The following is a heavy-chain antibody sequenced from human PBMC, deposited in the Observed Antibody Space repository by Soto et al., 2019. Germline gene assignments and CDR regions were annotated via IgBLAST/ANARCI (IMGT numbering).Heavy chain of an antibody. D-gene: IGHD6-19*01. J-gene: IGHJ6*02. V-gene: IGHV4-34*01. CDR2: INHSGST. Sequence: PSETLSLTCAVYGGSFSGYYWSWIRQPPGKGLEWIGEINHSGSTNYNPSLKSRVTISVDTSKNQFSLKLSSVTAADTAVYYCARVPVFIAVAGTGYYYYGMDVWGQGTTVTVSS. CDR3: ARVPVFIAVAGTGYYYYGMDV. CDR1: GGSFSGYY.